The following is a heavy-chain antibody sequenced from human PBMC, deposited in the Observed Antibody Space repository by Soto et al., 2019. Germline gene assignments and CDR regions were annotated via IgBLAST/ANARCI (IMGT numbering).Heavy chain of an antibody. V-gene: IGHV1-69*06. Sequence: SLKVSCKASGGTFSSYAISWVRQAPGQGLEWMGGIIPIFDTANYAQKFQGRVTITADKSTSTAYMELSSLRSEDTAVYYCAIDILTGYYKRPHAFDIWGQGTMVTVSS. D-gene: IGHD3-9*01. CDR1: GGTFSSYA. CDR3: AIDILTGYYKRPHAFDI. CDR2: IIPIFDTA. J-gene: IGHJ3*02.